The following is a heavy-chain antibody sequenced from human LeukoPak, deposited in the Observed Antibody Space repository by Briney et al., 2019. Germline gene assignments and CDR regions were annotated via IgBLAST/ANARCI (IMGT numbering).Heavy chain of an antibody. V-gene: IGHV3-33*01. CDR1: GISFSNHG. D-gene: IGHD3-22*01. J-gene: IGHJ4*02. Sequence: GTSLRLSCAASGISFSNHGMHWVRQAPGKGLEWVAVIWYDGSNIYYTDSVKGRFTISRDNSKNTLYLQMNSLRAEDTALYYCARARNDYDSNGFSLLDYWGQGTLVTVSS. CDR2: IWYDGSNI. CDR3: ARARNDYDSNGFSLLDY.